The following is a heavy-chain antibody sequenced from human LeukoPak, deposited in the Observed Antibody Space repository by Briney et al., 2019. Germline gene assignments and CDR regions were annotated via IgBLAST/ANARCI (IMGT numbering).Heavy chain of an antibody. CDR1: GFTFSSYA. J-gene: IGHJ4*02. D-gene: IGHD6-13*01. CDR3: VKDIAAARDY. CDR2: ISSNGGST. Sequence: GGSVRLSCSASGFTFSSYAMHWVRQAPGKGLEYVSAISSNGGSTYYADSVKGRFTISRDNSKHTLYLQMTSLRAEDTAVYYCVKDIAAARDYWGQGTLVTVSS. V-gene: IGHV3-64D*09.